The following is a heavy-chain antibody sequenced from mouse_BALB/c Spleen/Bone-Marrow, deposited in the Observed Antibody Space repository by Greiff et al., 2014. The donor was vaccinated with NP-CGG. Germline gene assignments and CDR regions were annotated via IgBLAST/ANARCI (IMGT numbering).Heavy chain of an antibody. Sequence: VQRVESGAGLVKPGASVKLSCKASGYTFTEYIIHWVKQRSGQGLEWIGWFYPGSGSIKYNEKFKDKATLTADKSSSTVYMELSRLTSEDSAVHFCARHEGGEMGFDYWGQGTTLTVSS. D-gene: IGHD2-3*01. J-gene: IGHJ2*01. V-gene: IGHV1-62-2*01. CDR3: ARHEGGEMGFDY. CDR2: FYPGSGSI. CDR1: GYTFTEYI.